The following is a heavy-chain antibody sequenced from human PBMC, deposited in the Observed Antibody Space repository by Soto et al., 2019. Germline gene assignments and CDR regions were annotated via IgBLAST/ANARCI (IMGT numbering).Heavy chain of an antibody. D-gene: IGHD3-10*01. CDR2: ISSSSSYI. J-gene: IGHJ6*02. Sequence: EVQLVESGGGLVKPGGSLRLSCVASGFTFSSYSMNWVRQAPGKGLEWVSSISSSSSYIYYADSVKGRFTISRDNAKNSLYLQMNSLRAEDTAVYYCARDYRRWFGDSNGMDVWGQGTTVTVSS. CDR1: GFTFSSYS. V-gene: IGHV3-21*01. CDR3: ARDYRRWFGDSNGMDV.